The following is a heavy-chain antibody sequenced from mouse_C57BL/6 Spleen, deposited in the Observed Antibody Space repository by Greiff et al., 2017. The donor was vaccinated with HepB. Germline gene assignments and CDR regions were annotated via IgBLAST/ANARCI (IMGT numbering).Heavy chain of an antibody. V-gene: IGHV5-4*01. CDR3: ARERYSTYYFDY. CDR2: ISDGGSYT. J-gene: IGHJ2*01. D-gene: IGHD2-5*01. CDR1: GFTFSSYA. Sequence: EVQLVESGGGLVKPGGSLKLSCAASGFTFSSYAMSWVRQTPEKRLEWVATISDGGSYTYYPDNVKGRFTISRDNAKNNLYLQMSHLKSEDTAMYYCARERYSTYYFDYWGQGTTLTVSS.